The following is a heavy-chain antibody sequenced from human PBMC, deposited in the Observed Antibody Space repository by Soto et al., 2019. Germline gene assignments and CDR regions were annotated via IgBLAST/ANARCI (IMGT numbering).Heavy chain of an antibody. Sequence: TLSLTCTVSGGSISSGGYYWSWIRQHPGKGLEWIGYIYYSGSTYYNPSLKSRVTISVDTSKNQFSLKLSSVTAADTAVYYCARGSPLDHYDILTSFDYWGQGTLVTVSS. CDR2: IYYSGST. V-gene: IGHV4-31*03. CDR1: GGSISSGGYY. D-gene: IGHD3-9*01. CDR3: ARGSPLDHYDILTSFDY. J-gene: IGHJ4*02.